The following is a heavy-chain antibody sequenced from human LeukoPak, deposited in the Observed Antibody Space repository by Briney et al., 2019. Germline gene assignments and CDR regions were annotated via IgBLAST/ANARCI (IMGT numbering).Heavy chain of an antibody. CDR1: GGTFSSYA. D-gene: IGHD3-3*01. V-gene: IGHV1-69*05. CDR2: IIPIFGTA. J-gene: IGHJ6*03. Sequence: SVKVSCKASGGTFSSYAISWVRQAPGQGLEWMGGIIPIFGTANYAQKFQGRVTITTDESTSTAYMELSSLRSEDTAVYYCARGYYDFWSGYRTSGNYYYMDVWGKGTTLTVSS. CDR3: ARGYYDFWSGYRTSGNYYYMDV.